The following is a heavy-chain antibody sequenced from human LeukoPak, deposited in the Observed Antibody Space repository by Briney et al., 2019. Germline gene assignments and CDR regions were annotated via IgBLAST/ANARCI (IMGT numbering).Heavy chain of an antibody. V-gene: IGHV4-34*01. CDR1: GESFSGYY. CDR2: ISHSGST. Sequence: SETLSLTCAVYGESFSGYYWSWIRQPPGKALEWIGEISHSGSTNYNPSLGGRVTISVDASKNQFSLKLNSVTAADTAVYFCARKYCSTTSCPYGFDVWGQGTMVTVSS. CDR3: ARKYCSTTSCPYGFDV. J-gene: IGHJ3*01. D-gene: IGHD2-2*01.